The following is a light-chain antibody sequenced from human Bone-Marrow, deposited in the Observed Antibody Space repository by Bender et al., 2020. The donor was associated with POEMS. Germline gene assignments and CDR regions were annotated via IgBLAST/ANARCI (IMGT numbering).Light chain of an antibody. Sequence: QSVLTQPPSASGTPGQRVTISCSGSNSNIGTNAVNWYQQFPGTAPKLLNYSDNQRPSGVPDRFYAFKSGTSASLAIRGLQSEDEADYHCSSYAGSDNLLFGGGTKLTVL. CDR2: SDN. J-gene: IGLJ2*01. CDR3: SSYAGSDNLL. V-gene: IGLV1-44*01. CDR1: NSNIGTNA.